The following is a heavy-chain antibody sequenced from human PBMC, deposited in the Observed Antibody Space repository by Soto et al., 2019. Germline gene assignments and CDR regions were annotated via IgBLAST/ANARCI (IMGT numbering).Heavy chain of an antibody. J-gene: IGHJ4*02. D-gene: IGHD6-6*01. CDR3: ARPKYSSSSYFDY. CDR2: INHSGST. CDR1: GGSFSGHY. Sequence: SETLPLTCAVYGGSFSGHYWIWLRQPPGKGLEWIGEINHSGSTNYNPSLKSRVTISVDTSKNQFSLKLSSVTAADTAVYYCARPKYSSSSYFDYWGQGTLVTVSS. V-gene: IGHV4-34*01.